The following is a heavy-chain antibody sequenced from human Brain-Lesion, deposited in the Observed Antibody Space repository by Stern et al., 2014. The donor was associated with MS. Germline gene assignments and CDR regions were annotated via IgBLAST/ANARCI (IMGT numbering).Heavy chain of an antibody. CDR3: AGEEDIRYCSGGSCTGNWFDP. Sequence: VQLVQSGPGLVKPSETLSLTCTVAGGSVSSTSYAWAWIRQPPGKGLEWIGTIYYSGNTYYSPSLQSRLTISLDTSKNQFSPQLRSVTAADTAVYYCAGEEDIRYCSGGSCTGNWFDPWGQGTLVTVSS. CDR1: GGSVSSTSYA. V-gene: IGHV4-39*01. D-gene: IGHD2-15*01. J-gene: IGHJ5*02. CDR2: IYYSGNT.